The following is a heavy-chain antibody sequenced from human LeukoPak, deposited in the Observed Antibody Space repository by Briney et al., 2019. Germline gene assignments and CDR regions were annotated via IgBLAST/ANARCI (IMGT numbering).Heavy chain of an antibody. CDR2: VDHSGGT. D-gene: IGHD3-10*01. CDR1: GYSLSSGYY. Sequence: SETLSLTCTVSGYSLSSGYYWGWIRQPPGKGLEWIGSVDHSGGTYYNPSLRSRVSISVDTSKNQLSLKLSSVTAADTAVYSCAGFTFFRGVITFDYWGQGTLVTVSS. V-gene: IGHV4-38-2*02. J-gene: IGHJ4*02. CDR3: AGFTFFRGVITFDY.